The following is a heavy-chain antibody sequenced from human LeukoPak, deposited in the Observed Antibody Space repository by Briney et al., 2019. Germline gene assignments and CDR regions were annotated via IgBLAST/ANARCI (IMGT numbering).Heavy chain of an antibody. CDR1: GFTFDDYA. D-gene: IGHD5-18*01. CDR3: AKGRQLWKDNWFDP. CDR2: ISWNSGSI. J-gene: IGHJ5*02. V-gene: IGHV3-9*01. Sequence: GGSLRLSCAASGFTFDDYAMHWVRQAPGKGLEWVSGISWNSGSIGYADSVKGRFTISRDNAKNSLYLQMNSLRAEDTALYYCAKGRQLWKDNWFDPWGQGTLVTVSS.